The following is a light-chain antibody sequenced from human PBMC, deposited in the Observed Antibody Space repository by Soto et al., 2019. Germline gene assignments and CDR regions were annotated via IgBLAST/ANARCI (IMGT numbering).Light chain of an antibody. V-gene: IGLV1-44*01. CDR3: AAWDSSLTGHV. J-gene: IGLJ1*01. CDR2: TDN. Sequence: QSALIQPPSASGTPGQRVTISCSGSSSNIGKNTVHWFQQLPGAAPQLLISTDNQRPSGVPDRFSGSKSGASGSLAISGLQSEDEADYYCAAWDSSLTGHVFGTGTKVTVL. CDR1: SSNIGKNT.